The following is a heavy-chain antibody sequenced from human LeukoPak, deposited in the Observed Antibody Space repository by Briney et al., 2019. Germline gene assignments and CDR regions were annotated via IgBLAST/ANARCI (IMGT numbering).Heavy chain of an antibody. Sequence: SETLSLTCTVSGGSISNYYWSWIRQSAGKGLEWIGRIYSSGFTNHNPSLKSRVTMSVDTSKNQFSLRLSAVTAADTAVYYCAIQSPIDSSGCYSGFDQWGQGTLVTVSS. J-gene: IGHJ4*02. CDR2: IYSSGFT. D-gene: IGHD3-22*01. CDR1: GGSISNYY. V-gene: IGHV4-4*07. CDR3: AIQSPIDSSGCYSGFDQ.